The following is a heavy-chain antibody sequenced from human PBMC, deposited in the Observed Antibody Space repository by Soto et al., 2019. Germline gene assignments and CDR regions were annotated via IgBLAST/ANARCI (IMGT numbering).Heavy chain of an antibody. CDR2: ISAYNGNT. V-gene: IGHV1-18*01. Sequence: ASVKVSCKASGYTFTSYGISWVRQAPGQGFEWMGWISAYNGNTNYAQKLQGRVTMTTDTSTSTAYMELRSLRSVDTAVYYCARDGIAAALIYYYGMDVWGQGTTVTVSS. CDR1: GYTFTSYG. D-gene: IGHD6-13*01. CDR3: ARDGIAAALIYYYGMDV. J-gene: IGHJ6*02.